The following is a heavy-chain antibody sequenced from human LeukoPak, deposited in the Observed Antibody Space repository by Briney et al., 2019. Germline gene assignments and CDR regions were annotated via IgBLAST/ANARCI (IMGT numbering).Heavy chain of an antibody. Sequence: ASVKVSCKASGYTFTSYGISWVRQAPGQGLEWMGWISAYNGNTNYAQKLRGRVTMTTDTSTSTAYMELRSLGSDDTAVYYCARDRGTMVRGVMSDWGQGTLVTVSS. D-gene: IGHD3-10*01. J-gene: IGHJ4*02. CDR3: ARDRGTMVRGVMSD. CDR2: ISAYNGNT. V-gene: IGHV1-18*04. CDR1: GYTFTSYG.